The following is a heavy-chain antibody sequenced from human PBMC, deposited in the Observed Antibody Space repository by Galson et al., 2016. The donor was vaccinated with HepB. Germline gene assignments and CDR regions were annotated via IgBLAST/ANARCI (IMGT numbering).Heavy chain of an antibody. V-gene: IGHV3-30*18. Sequence: SLRLSCAASGFTSSSYGIHWVRQAPGKGLEWVAVISYDGSNKKYADSVKGRFTISRDNSKNTLYLQMNSLRAEDTAVYYCAKVGDKYYFDYWGQGTLVTVSS. CDR2: ISYDGSNK. CDR3: AKVGDKYYFDY. J-gene: IGHJ4*02. CDR1: GFTSSSYG. D-gene: IGHD4-17*01.